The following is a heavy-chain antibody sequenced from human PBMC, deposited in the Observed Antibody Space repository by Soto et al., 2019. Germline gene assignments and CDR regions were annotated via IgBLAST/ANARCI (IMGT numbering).Heavy chain of an antibody. D-gene: IGHD2-8*01. V-gene: IGHV3-11*01. CDR3: ARDHPIVLMVYARFDY. J-gene: IGHJ4*02. CDR1: GFTFSDYY. Sequence: QVQLVESGGGLVKPGGSLRLSCAASGFTFSDYYMSWISQAPGKGLEWVSYISSSGSTIYYADSVKGRFTIARDNAKNSLDLQMNSLRAEDTAVYYCARDHPIVLMVYARFDYWGQGTLVTVSS. CDR2: ISSSGSTI.